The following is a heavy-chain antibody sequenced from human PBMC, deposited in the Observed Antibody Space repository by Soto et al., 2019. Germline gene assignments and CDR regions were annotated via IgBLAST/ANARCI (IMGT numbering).Heavy chain of an antibody. CDR1: GFTFSSYA. CDR2: ISGSGGNT. CDR3: AKGLPYGDYGYFDY. Sequence: GGSLRLSCAASGFTFSSYAMSWVRQAPGKGLQWVSSISGSGGNTYYTDSVKGRFTISRDNSKNTLYLQMDSLRAEDTAVYYCAKGLPYGDYGYFDYWGQGTLVTVSS. J-gene: IGHJ4*02. V-gene: IGHV3-23*01. D-gene: IGHD4-17*01.